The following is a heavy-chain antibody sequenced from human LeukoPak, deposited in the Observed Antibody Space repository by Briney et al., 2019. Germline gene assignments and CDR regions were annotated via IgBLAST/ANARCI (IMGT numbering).Heavy chain of an antibody. CDR2: ISSSSYI. Sequence: PGGSLRLSCAASGFTFSSYSMNWVRQAPGKGLEWVSSISSSSYIYYADSVKGRFTISRDNAKNSLYLQMNSLRVEDTAVYYCARASPFYDFWSWYFDYWGQGTLVTVSS. CDR3: ARASPFYDFWSWYFDY. CDR1: GFTFSSYS. V-gene: IGHV3-21*01. J-gene: IGHJ4*02. D-gene: IGHD3-3*01.